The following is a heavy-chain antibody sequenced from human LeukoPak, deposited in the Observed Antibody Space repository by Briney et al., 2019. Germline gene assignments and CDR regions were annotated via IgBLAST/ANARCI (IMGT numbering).Heavy chain of an antibody. V-gene: IGHV3-7*05. CDR2: IKVDGTEK. Sequence: GGSLRLSCAASGFSFSAYWMSWVSQAPGKGLEWVANIKVDGTEKYYVDSVKGRFTISRDNAKNSLSLQMSGLRAEDTAVYYCARDWNGSGTAFDHWGQGTLATVSS. CDR1: GFSFSAYW. J-gene: IGHJ4*02. CDR3: ARDWNGSGTAFDH. D-gene: IGHD1-1*01.